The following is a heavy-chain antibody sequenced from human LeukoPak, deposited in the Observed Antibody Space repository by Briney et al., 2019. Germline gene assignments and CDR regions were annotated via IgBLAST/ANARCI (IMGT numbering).Heavy chain of an antibody. CDR1: GFTFSSYG. V-gene: IGHV3-30*02. CDR3: AKDPGYSSSWYFWFDP. J-gene: IGHJ5*02. Sequence: GGSLRLSCAASGFTFSSYGMHWVRQAPGKGLDWVAFIRYDGRNKYYADSVKGRFTISRDNSKNTLYLQMNSLRAEDTAVYYCAKDPGYSSSWYFWFDPWGQGTLVTVSS. CDR2: IRYDGRNK. D-gene: IGHD6-13*01.